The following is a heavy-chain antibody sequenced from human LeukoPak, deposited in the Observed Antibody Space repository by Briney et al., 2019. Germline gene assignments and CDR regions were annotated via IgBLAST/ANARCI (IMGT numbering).Heavy chain of an antibody. V-gene: IGHV3-33*01. D-gene: IGHD4-17*01. Sequence: GGSLRLSCAASGFMFSDYGMHWVRQAPGKGLEWVAVVWYDGSKTYYVDSVKGRFSISRDNSKNTLYLQMSSLKVEDTAIYYCARDPATVTSCFDCWGQGTLVTVSS. CDR1: GFMFSDYG. J-gene: IGHJ4*02. CDR3: ARDPATVTSCFDC. CDR2: VWYDGSKT.